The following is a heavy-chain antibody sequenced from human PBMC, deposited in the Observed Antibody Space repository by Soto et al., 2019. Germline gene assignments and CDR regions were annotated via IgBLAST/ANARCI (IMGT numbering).Heavy chain of an antibody. D-gene: IGHD5-12*01. Sequence: EVHLLESGGGLVQPGGSLRLSCAASGFTFSSYAMSWFRQAPGKGLEWVSAISGSGGSTYYADSVKGRFTISRDNSKNTLYLQMNSLRAEDTAVYYCAKYLSYDYRFDYWGQGTLVTVSS. J-gene: IGHJ4*02. CDR3: AKYLSYDYRFDY. CDR2: ISGSGGST. CDR1: GFTFSSYA. V-gene: IGHV3-23*01.